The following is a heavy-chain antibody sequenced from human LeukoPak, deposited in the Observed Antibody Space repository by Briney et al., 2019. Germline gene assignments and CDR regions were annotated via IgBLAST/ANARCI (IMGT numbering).Heavy chain of an antibody. V-gene: IGHV3-7*04. CDR2: IKQDGSEK. CDR1: SFTFSSYN. Sequence: GGSLRLSCAASSFTFSSYNMNWVRQAPGKGLEWVANIKQDGSEKYYVDSVKGRFTISRDNAKNSLYLQMNSLRAEDTAVYYCARAGYSYVIDAFDIWGQGTMVTVSS. CDR3: ARAGYSYVIDAFDI. D-gene: IGHD5-18*01. J-gene: IGHJ3*02.